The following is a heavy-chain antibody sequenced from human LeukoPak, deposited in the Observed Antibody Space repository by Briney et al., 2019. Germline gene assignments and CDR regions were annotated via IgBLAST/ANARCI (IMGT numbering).Heavy chain of an antibody. J-gene: IGHJ4*02. D-gene: IGHD3-22*01. CDR1: GYTLTGYY. Sequence: GASVKVSCKASGYTLTGYYMHWVRQAPGQGLEWMGWINPNSGGTNYAQKFQGRVTMTRDTSISTAYMELSRLRSDDTAVYYCARITHYDSSGYTYWGQGTLVTVSS. CDR2: INPNSGGT. CDR3: ARITHYDSSGYTY. V-gene: IGHV1-2*02.